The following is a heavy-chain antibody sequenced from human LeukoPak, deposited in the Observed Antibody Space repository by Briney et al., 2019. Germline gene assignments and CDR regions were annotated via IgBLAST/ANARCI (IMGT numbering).Heavy chain of an antibody. CDR3: ARVSFYYDSKGAFDI. V-gene: IGHV4-59*08. CDR2: IYYSGST. CDR1: GGSISSYY. D-gene: IGHD3-22*01. Sequence: PSETLSLTCTVSGGSISSYYWSWIRQPPGKGLEWIGYIYYSGSTNYNPSLKSRVTISVDTSKNQFSLKLSSVTAADTAVYYCARVSFYYDSKGAFDIWGQGTMVTVSS. J-gene: IGHJ3*02.